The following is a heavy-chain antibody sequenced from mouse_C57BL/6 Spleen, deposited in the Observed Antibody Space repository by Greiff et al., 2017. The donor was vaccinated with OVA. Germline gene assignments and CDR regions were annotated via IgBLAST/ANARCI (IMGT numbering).Heavy chain of an antibody. D-gene: IGHD1-1*01. CDR1: GYAFSSSW. J-gene: IGHJ2*01. Sequence: QVQLKESGPELVKPGASVKISCKASGYAFSSSWMNWVKQRPGKGLEWIGRIYPGDGDTNYNGKFKGKATLTADKSSSTAYMQLSSLTSEDSAVYFCARHYYGSMPYFDYWGQGTTLTVSS. CDR2: IYPGDGDT. CDR3: ARHYYGSMPYFDY. V-gene: IGHV1-82*01.